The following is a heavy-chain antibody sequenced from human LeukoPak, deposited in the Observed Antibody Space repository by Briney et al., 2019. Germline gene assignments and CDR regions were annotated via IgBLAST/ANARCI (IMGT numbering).Heavy chain of an antibody. CDR3: ARGVSSTWYGDFGY. Sequence: SETLSLTCTVSGGSISSTSYYWGWIRPPPGKGLEWIGYIYYSGSTNYNPSLKSRVTISVDTSKNQFSLNLSSVTAADTAVYYCARGVSSTWYGDFGYWGQGTLVTVSS. D-gene: IGHD6-13*01. J-gene: IGHJ4*02. V-gene: IGHV4-61*05. CDR2: IYYSGST. CDR1: GGSISSTSYY.